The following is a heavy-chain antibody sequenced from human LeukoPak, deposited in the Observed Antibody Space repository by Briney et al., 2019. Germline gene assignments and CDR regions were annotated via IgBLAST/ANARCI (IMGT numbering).Heavy chain of an antibody. D-gene: IGHD3-3*01. Sequence: GGSLRLSCAASGFTFSSYWMSWVRQAPGKGLEWVANIKQDGSEKYYVDSVKGRFTISRDNAKNSLYLQMNSLRAEDTAVYYFARAVGTDYDFWSGYPNWFDPWGQGTLVTVSS. CDR3: ARAVGTDYDFWSGYPNWFDP. CDR2: IKQDGSEK. CDR1: GFTFSSYW. V-gene: IGHV3-7*01. J-gene: IGHJ5*02.